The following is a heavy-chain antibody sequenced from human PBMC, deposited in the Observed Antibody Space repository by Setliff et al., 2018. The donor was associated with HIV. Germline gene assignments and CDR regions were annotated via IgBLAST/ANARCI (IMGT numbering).Heavy chain of an antibody. D-gene: IGHD3-10*01. V-gene: IGHV1-2*06. CDR3: ARGGYHGFGSYGDY. J-gene: IGHJ4*02. CDR1: GYTFTSYY. Sequence: GASVKVSCKAFGYTFTSYYIHWVRQVPGQGLEWMGRINPITGGTDYAQKFQGRVTMTRDTSTSTVYIELRSLRSEDTAVYYCARGGYHGFGSYGDYWGQGTLVTVSS. CDR2: INPITGGT.